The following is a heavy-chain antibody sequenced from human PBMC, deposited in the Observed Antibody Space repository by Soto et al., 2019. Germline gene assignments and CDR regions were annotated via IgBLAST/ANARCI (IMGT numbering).Heavy chain of an antibody. D-gene: IGHD1-26*01. CDR1: GGTFSSYT. CDR2: IIPILGIA. CDR3: ARGVGELRRNWFDP. Sequence: QVQLVQSGAEVKKPGSSVKVSCKASGGTFSSYTISWVRQAPGQGLEWMGRIIPILGIANYAQKFQGRVTITADKSTSTAYMELSSLRSEDTAVYYCARGVGELRRNWFDPWGQGTLVTVSS. J-gene: IGHJ5*02. V-gene: IGHV1-69*02.